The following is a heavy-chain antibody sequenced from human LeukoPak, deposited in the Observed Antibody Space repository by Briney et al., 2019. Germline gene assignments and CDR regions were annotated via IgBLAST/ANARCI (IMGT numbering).Heavy chain of an antibody. Sequence: SETLSLTCSVSAGSISRYYWSWIRQPPGKGLEWIGYIYYSGSTNYNPSLKSRVTMSLDTSRNQFSLKLSSVTAADTAVYYCAREYHYYDTRGYYYFDYWGQGTLVTVSS. CDR1: AGSISRYY. D-gene: IGHD3-22*01. CDR2: IYYSGST. CDR3: AREYHYYDTRGYYYFDY. J-gene: IGHJ4*02. V-gene: IGHV4-59*01.